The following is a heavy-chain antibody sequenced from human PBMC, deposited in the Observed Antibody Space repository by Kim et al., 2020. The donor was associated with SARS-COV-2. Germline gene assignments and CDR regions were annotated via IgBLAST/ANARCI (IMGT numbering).Heavy chain of an antibody. D-gene: IGHD6-6*01. V-gene: IGHV4-59*08. CDR1: GGSISSYY. Sequence: SQTLSLTRTVSGGSISSYYWSWIRQPPGKGLEWIGYIYYSGSTNYNPSLKSRVTISVDTSKNQFSLKLSSVTAAATAVYYCARHPYSSSSHYYYGMDVWGQGTTVTVSS. CDR3: ARHPYSSSSHYYYGMDV. J-gene: IGHJ6*02. CDR2: IYYSGST.